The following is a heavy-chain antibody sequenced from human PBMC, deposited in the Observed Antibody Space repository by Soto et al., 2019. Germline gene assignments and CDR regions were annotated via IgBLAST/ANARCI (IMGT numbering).Heavy chain of an antibody. D-gene: IGHD3-22*01. CDR1: GCTFTGSY. J-gene: IGHJ5*02. CDR2: INPNSGGT. V-gene: IGHV1-2*02. CDR3: ARDIYYDSSDYNPKSGLDP. Sequence: SAALFCCPSSGCTFTGSYMHCVGHAYVQVLYWMGWINPNSGGTNYAQKFQGRVTMTRDTSISIAYMELSRLRSDDTAVYYCARDIYYDSSDYNPKSGLDPWGQGTLVTAPQ.